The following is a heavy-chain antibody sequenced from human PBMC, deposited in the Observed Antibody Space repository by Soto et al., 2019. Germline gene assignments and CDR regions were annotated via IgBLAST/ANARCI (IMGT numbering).Heavy chain of an antibody. CDR1: GFTFSDFY. CDR2: INPRGETR. CDR3: ARSGTPLIEILDY. D-gene: IGHD1-7*01. V-gene: IGHV3-11*01. J-gene: IGHJ4*01. Sequence: PGGSLRLSCAASGFTFSDFYMNWIRQAPGQGLEWLSFINPRGETRYIADSIRGRFTFSRDNARRSLYLQMDRLRADDTAVYYCARSGTPLIEILDYWGHGTLVTVS.